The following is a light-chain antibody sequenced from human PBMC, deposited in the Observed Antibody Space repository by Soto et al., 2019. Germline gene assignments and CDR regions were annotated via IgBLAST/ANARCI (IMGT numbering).Light chain of an antibody. Sequence: QMTQSPSSLSASVGEKIIITCRASRDVGSDVSWYQQKPGQAPKLLIYAASNLYTGVPSRFSGSRSGTEFTLTISSLQSEDFAVYYCHHYHNWPMTFAQGTRLEIK. V-gene: IGKV1-6*01. J-gene: IGKJ5*01. CDR3: HHYHNWPMT. CDR1: RDVGSD. CDR2: AAS.